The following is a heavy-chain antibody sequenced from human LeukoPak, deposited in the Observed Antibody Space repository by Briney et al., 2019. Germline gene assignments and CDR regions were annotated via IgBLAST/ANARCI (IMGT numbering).Heavy chain of an antibody. D-gene: IGHD4-17*01. V-gene: IGHV3-30-3*01. J-gene: IGHJ5*02. CDR3: ARDPNWRYDYEEVLFDP. CDR1: GFTFSSYT. CDR2: ISYAGSNK. Sequence: GGSLRLSCAASGFTFSSYTLHWVRQAPGKGLERVALISYAGSNKYYADAVKGRFTISRDNSKNTLYLQMNSLRAEDTAVYYCARDPNWRYDYEEVLFDPWGQGTLVTVSS.